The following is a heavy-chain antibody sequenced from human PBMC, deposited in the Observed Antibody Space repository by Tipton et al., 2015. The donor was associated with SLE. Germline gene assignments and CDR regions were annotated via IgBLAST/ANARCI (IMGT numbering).Heavy chain of an antibody. D-gene: IGHD5-12*01. CDR3: ARPRGGYASADAFDI. CDR1: GYSFTSYW. CDR2: IYPGDSDT. V-gene: IGHV5-51*03. J-gene: IGHJ3*02. Sequence: QLVQSGAEVKKPGESLKISCKGSGYSFTSYWIGWVRQMPGKGLGWMGIIYPGDSDTRYSPSFQGQVTISADRSVNTAYLQWSSLKASDTAMYYCARPRGGYASADAFDIWCQGTMVTVSS.